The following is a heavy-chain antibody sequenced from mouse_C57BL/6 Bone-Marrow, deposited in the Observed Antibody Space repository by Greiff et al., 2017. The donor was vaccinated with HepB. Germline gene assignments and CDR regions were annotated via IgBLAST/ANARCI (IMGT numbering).Heavy chain of an antibody. J-gene: IGHJ4*01. CDR2: IYPGDGDT. CDR3: ATGYAMDY. Sequence: QVQLKESGAELVKPGASVKISCKASGYAFSSYWMNGVKQRPGKGLEWIGQIYPGDGDTNYNGKFKGKATLTADKSSSTAYMQLSSLTSEDSAVYFCATGYAMDYWGQGTSVTVSS. CDR1: GYAFSSYW. V-gene: IGHV1-80*01.